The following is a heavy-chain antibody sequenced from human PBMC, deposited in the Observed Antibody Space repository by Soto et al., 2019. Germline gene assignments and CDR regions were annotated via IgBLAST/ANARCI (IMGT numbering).Heavy chain of an antibody. J-gene: IGHJ6*02. CDR3: ARDPIPGYCISTSCYSPMGYYGMDV. D-gene: IGHD2-2*02. V-gene: IGHV1-2*04. CDR2: INPNSGGT. CDR1: GYTFTGYY. Sequence: ASVKVSCKASGYTFTGYYMHWVRQAPGQGLEWMGWINPNSGGTNYAQKFQGWVTMTRDTSISTAYMELSRLRSDDTAVYYCARDPIPGYCISTSCYSPMGYYGMDVWGQ.